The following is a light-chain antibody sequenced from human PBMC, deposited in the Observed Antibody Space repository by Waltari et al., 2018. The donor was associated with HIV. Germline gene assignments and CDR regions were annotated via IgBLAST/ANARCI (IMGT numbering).Light chain of an antibody. Sequence: QSVLTQPPSVSGAPGERVTLSCTGTRANIGGGSDVHWYQQFPGTAPKLLIHGTSTRPSGVPDRFSGFKSGTSASLVITGLQAEDEADYYCQSYDTSLTGSDVIFGGGTRLTVL. CDR2: GTS. V-gene: IGLV1-40*01. CDR1: RANIGGGSD. CDR3: QSYDTSLTGSDVI. J-gene: IGLJ2*01.